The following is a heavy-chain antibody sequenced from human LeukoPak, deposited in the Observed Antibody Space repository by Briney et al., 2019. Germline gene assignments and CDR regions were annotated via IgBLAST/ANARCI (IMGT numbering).Heavy chain of an antibody. V-gene: IGHV3-48*01. D-gene: IGHD4-23*01. J-gene: IGHJ4*02. CDR2: ISISSGAT. CDR1: GFIFTSYT. CDR3: ASFDYGGKGVDY. Sequence: GGSLRLSCAASGFIFTSYTMNWVRQAPGKGLEWVSSISISSGATYYADSVKGRFTISRDKGKNSLYLQMNGLRAEDTAVYYCASFDYGGKGVDYWGQGTLVTVSS.